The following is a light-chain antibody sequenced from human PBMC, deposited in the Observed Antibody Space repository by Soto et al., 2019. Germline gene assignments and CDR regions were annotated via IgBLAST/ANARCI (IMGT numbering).Light chain of an antibody. CDR3: SLYTSSTFYV. CDR2: DVT. V-gene: IGLV2-11*01. CDR1: SSDVGGYNF. J-gene: IGLJ1*01. Sequence: QSVLTQPRSVSGSPGQSVTISCTGTSSDVGGYNFVSWYQQYPGKAPKFMIYDVTKRPSGVPDRFSGSKSGNTASLTISGLQAEDEADYYCSLYTSSTFYVFGSRTKV.